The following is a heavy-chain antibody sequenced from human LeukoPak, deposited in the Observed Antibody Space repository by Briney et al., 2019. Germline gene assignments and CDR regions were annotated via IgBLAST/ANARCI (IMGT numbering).Heavy chain of an antibody. D-gene: IGHD5-18*01. CDR1: GFTFRCYW. CDR3: ARDDHTSSSN. V-gene: IGHV3-7*05. CDR2: IKQDGSEK. Sequence: GGSLRLSCAASGFTFRCYWMSWVRQAPGKGLEWVANIKQDGSEKYYADSVKGRFTISRDNAKNSLYLQMNSLRAEDTAMYYCARDDHTSSSNWGQGTLVTVSS. J-gene: IGHJ4*02.